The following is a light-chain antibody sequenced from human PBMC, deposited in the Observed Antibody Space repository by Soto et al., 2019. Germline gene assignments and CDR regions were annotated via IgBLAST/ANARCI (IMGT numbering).Light chain of an antibody. J-gene: IGKJ5*01. CDR3: KQYKNWPFT. CDR1: QSVTAN. V-gene: IGKV3-15*01. CDR2: GAS. Sequence: EIVMTQSPATLSVSLGERATLSCKASQSVTANLAWYQHKPGQAPRLLVSGASTRATGVQARFSGSGSDTEFSLTISSLQSEDSAIYYCKQYKNWPFTVGQGTRLEIK.